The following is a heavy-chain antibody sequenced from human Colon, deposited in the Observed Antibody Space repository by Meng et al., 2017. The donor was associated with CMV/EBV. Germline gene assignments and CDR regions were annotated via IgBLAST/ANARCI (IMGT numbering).Heavy chain of an antibody. J-gene: IGHJ4*02. V-gene: IGHV1-2*02. CDR1: GFTFTGHY. D-gene: IGHD1-14*01. Sequence: QGQLGQVGAEVKELGASVKVSCNASGFTFTGHYMHWVRQAPGQGLEWMGWIDANRGGTNYAQKFQGRLIMTRDTSISTVYMELNRLRSDDTAVYFCARDGIRGVFVFDYWGQGTLVTVSS. CDR3: ARDGIRGVFVFDY. CDR2: IDANRGGT.